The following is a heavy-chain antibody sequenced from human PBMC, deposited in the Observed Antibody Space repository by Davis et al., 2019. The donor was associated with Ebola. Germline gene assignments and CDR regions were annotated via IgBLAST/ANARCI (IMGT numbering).Heavy chain of an antibody. J-gene: IGHJ5*02. Sequence: ASVKVSCKASGYSFAAHYIHWVRQAPGQGLEWVGRINPNFGGKIYAQKFQDRVTLTIDTSINTAYMELDRLRSDDTAVYYCARGHTYGRWDDWFDPWGQGTLVTVSS. CDR3: ARGHTYGRWDDWFDP. D-gene: IGHD4-17*01. V-gene: IGHV1-2*06. CDR1: GYSFAAHY. CDR2: INPNFGGK.